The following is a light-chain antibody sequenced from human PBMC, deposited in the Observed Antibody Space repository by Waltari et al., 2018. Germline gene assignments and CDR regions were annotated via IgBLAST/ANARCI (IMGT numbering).Light chain of an antibody. J-gene: IGLJ1*01. V-gene: IGLV3-25*03. Sequence: SHELTQPPSVSVSPGQPARITCSGDTVSKQYVYWYQHKQGQPPVLLIYKDTERPSGIPDRFSGSSSGTSVTLTISGVQAEDEADYYCQLADSTVTYVFGPGTKVIVL. CDR1: TVSKQY. CDR2: KDT. CDR3: QLADSTVTYV.